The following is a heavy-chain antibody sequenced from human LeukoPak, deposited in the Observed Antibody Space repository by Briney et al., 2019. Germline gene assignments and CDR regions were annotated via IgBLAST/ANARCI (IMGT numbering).Heavy chain of an antibody. CDR3: TTDKYSSSLNYYYYGMDV. Sequence: GGSLRLSCAASGFTFSNAWMSWVRQARGKGGEWVVRIKSKTDGGTTDYAAPVKGRFTISRDDSKNTLYLQMNSLKTEDTAVYYCTTDKYSSSLNYYYYGMDVWGQGTTVTVSS. D-gene: IGHD6-6*01. CDR2: IKSKTDGGTT. J-gene: IGHJ6*02. CDR1: GFTFSNAW. V-gene: IGHV3-15*01.